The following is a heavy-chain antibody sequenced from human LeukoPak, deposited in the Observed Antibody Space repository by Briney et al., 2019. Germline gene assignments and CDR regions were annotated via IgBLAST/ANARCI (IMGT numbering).Heavy chain of an antibody. CDR3: ARDYDYVWGSYRPYYFDY. CDR1: GFTFSSYW. V-gene: IGHV3-7*04. Sequence: QPGGSLRLSCAASGFTFSSYWMSWVRQAPGKGLEWVANIKQDGSEKYYVDSVKGRFTISRDNAKNSLYLQMNSLRAEDTAVYYCARDYDYVWGSYRPYYFDYWGQGTLATVSS. CDR2: IKQDGSEK. D-gene: IGHD3-16*02. J-gene: IGHJ4*02.